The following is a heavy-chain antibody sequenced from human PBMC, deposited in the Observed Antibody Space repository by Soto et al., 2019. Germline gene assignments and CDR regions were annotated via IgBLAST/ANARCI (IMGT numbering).Heavy chain of an antibody. CDR1: GGTFSSSG. CDR3: ARWPPPRYTAVPYAVDV. CDR2: IVPSLDTT. Sequence: QVHLVPSGTEVKKPGSSVKVSCKAAGGTFSSSGFSWVRQAPGQGLEWMGMIVPSLDTTNYAQKFRARVTIAADAVTSAAYMELRSLRSEATAVYYCARWPPPRYTAVPYAVDVWGQGTRVIVSS. J-gene: IGHJ6*02. V-gene: IGHV1-69*11. D-gene: IGHD3-16*02.